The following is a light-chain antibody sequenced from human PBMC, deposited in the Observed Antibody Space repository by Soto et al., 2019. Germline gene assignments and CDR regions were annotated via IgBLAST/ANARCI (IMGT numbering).Light chain of an antibody. Sequence: EIIMTQSPATLSVSPGERVTLSCRASQGVNNNLAWYQQKPGQPPRLLIYSASSSANRVSGRFSGSGAGTDVTLTISSLQYEDFTIYYCQQNDDGYTFGQGTKLDIK. CDR3: QQNDDGYT. CDR2: SAS. J-gene: IGKJ2*01. V-gene: IGKV3-15*01. CDR1: QGVNNN.